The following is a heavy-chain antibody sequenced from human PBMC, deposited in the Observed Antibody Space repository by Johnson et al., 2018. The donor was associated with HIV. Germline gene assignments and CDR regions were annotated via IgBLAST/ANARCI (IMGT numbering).Heavy chain of an antibody. CDR1: RFTFSSYW. J-gene: IGHJ3*01. D-gene: IGHD6-6*01. CDR3: ATDEYTNSLGV. Sequence: QVQLVESGGGLVQPGGSLRLSCAASRFTFSSYWMHWVRQAPGKGLEWVAVISYDGSNKYYADSVKGRFTISRDNSKNTLYLQMNSLRAEDTAVYYCATDEYTNSLGVWGQGTMVTVSS. CDR2: ISYDGSNK. V-gene: IGHV3-30-3*01.